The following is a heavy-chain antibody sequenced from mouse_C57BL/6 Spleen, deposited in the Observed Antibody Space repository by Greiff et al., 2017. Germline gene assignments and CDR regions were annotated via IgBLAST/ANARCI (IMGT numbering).Heavy chain of an antibody. D-gene: IGHD2-14*01. Sequence: EVKLQESGGGLVKPGGSLKLSCAASGFTFSSYALSWVRQTPETRLEWVATISDGGSYTYYPDNVKGRFTISRDNAKNNLYRQMSHLKSEDTAMYYCASYDRIPPIDYWGQGTSVTVAS. J-gene: IGHJ4*01. CDR1: GFTFSSYA. CDR2: ISDGGSYT. CDR3: ASYDRIPPIDY. V-gene: IGHV5-4*03.